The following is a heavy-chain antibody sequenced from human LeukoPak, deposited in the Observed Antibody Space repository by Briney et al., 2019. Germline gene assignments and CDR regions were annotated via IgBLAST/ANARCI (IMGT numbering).Heavy chain of an antibody. CDR1: GYTFTGYY. Sequence: ASVKVSCKASGYTFTGYYMHWVRQAPGQGLEWMGWINPNSGGTNYAQEFQGRVTMTRDTSISTAYMELSRLRSDDTAVYYCARGPHRATLDYWGQGTLVTVSS. V-gene: IGHV1-2*02. CDR2: INPNSGGT. J-gene: IGHJ4*02. D-gene: IGHD1-26*01. CDR3: ARGPHRATLDY.